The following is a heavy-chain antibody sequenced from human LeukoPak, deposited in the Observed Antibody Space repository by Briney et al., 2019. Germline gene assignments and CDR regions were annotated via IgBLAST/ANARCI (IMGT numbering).Heavy chain of an antibody. CDR2: IYYSGST. J-gene: IGHJ4*02. V-gene: IGHV4-31*03. CDR3: ARGAIFGVVTLDY. Sequence: SQTLSLTCTVSGGSISSGGYYWSWIRQHPGKGLEWVGYIYYSGSTYYNPSLKSRVTISVDTSKNQFSLKLSSVTAADTAVYYCARGAIFGVVTLDYWGQGTLVTVSS. CDR1: GGSISSGGYY. D-gene: IGHD3-3*01.